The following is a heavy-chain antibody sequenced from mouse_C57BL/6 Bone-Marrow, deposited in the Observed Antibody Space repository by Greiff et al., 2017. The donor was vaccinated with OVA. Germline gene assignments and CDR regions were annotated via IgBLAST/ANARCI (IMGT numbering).Heavy chain of an antibody. J-gene: IGHJ4*01. CDR3: ARNSPITTVVANYYYAMDY. D-gene: IGHD1-1*01. V-gene: IGHV2-9-1*01. CDR1: GFSLTSYA. CDR2: IWTGGGT. Sequence: VKLMESGPGLVAPSQSLSITCTVSGFSLTSYAISWVRQPPGKGLEWLGVIWTGGGTNYNSALKSRLSISKDNSKSQVFLKMNSLQTDDTARYYCARNSPITTVVANYYYAMDYWGQGTSVTVSS.